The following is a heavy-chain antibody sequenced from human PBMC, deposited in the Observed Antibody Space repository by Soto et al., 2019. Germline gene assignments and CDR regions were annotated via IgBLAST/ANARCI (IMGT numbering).Heavy chain of an antibody. V-gene: IGHV3-74*01. CDR3: ARDPNGITDFDY. Sequence: GGSLRLSCAASGFSFNNYWMHWVRQAPGKGLEWVSVINDRGGSTSYADSVKGRFTISRDSAKNTLYLQMTSLRAEDTAVYFCARDPNGITDFDYWGQVTQVTVSS. CDR2: INDRGGST. J-gene: IGHJ4*02. D-gene: IGHD2-8*01. CDR1: GFSFNNYW.